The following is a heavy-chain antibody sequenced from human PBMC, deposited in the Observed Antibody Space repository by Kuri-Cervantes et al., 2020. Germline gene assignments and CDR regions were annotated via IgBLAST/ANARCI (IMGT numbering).Heavy chain of an antibody. CDR2: IYYSGST. J-gene: IGHJ4*02. V-gene: IGHV4-39*01. CDR1: GFTFSSYW. CDR3: ARVLATMVRGVIIMSDYFDY. Sequence: GSLRLSCAASGFTFSSYWMSWVRQAPGKGLEWIGSIYYSGSTYYNPSLKSRVTISVDTSKNQFSLKLSSVTAADTAVYYCARVLATMVRGVIIMSDYFDYWGREPWSPSPQ. D-gene: IGHD3-10*01.